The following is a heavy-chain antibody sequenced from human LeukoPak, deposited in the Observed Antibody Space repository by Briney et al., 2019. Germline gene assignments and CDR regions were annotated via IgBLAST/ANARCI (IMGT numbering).Heavy chain of an antibody. CDR1: GFTFSSYG. CDR2: ISYDGSNK. D-gene: IGHD4-17*01. J-gene: IGHJ6*03. Sequence: HPGRSLRLSCAASGFTFSSYGMHWVRQAPGKGLEWVAVISYDGSNKYYADSVKGRFTISRDNSKNTLYLQMNSLRAEDTAVYYCARDYLMTTVTLPRYYYYYMDVWGKGTTVTISS. V-gene: IGHV3-30*03. CDR3: ARDYLMTTVTLPRYYYYYMDV.